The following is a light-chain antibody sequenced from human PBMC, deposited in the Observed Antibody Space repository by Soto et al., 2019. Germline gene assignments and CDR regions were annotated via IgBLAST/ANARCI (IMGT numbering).Light chain of an antibody. CDR2: GAS. CDR3: QQYNNWPQT. Sequence: EIVMTQSPVTLSVPPGERATLSCRASQSVSSKLAWYQQKPGQAPRLLIYGASTRATGIPARFSGSGSGTEFTLSISSLQSEDFAVYYCQQYNNWPQTFGQVTKLEIK. V-gene: IGKV3-15*01. CDR1: QSVSSK. J-gene: IGKJ2*01.